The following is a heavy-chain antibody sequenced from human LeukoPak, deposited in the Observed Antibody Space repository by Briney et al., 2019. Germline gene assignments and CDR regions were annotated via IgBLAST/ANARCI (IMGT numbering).Heavy chain of an antibody. CDR1: GFTFSHYG. J-gene: IGHJ4*02. V-gene: IGHV3-33*01. D-gene: IGHD4-11*01. Sequence: TGGSLRLSCEASGFTFSHYGMHWVRQAPGKGLEWVAVIWSDATNQFYADSVKGRFTISRDNFKNTVSLQMNSLRAEDTAVYYCATGAQRGFDYSNSLQHWGQGSLVTVSS. CDR3: ATGAQRGFDYSNSLQH. CDR2: IWSDATNQ.